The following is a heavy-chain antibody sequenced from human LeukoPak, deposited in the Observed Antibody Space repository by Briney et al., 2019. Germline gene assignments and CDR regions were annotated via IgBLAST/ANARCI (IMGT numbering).Heavy chain of an antibody. CDR1: GFTFSSYS. V-gene: IGHV3-21*01. D-gene: IGHD2-8*02. Sequence: PGGSLRLSCAASGFTFSSYSMNWVRQAPGKGLEWVSSISSSSSYIYYADSVKGRFTISRDNAKNSLYLQMNSLRAEDTAVYYCATRLVGQLSNPHWGQGTLVTVSS. CDR2: ISSSSSYI. CDR3: ATRLVGQLSNPH. J-gene: IGHJ4*02.